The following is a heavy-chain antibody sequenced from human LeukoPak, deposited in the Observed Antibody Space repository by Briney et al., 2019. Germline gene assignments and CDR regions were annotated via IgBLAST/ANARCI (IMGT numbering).Heavy chain of an antibody. CDR2: INHSGST. Sequence: SETLSLTCAVYGGSFSGYYWSWIRQPPGKGLEWIGEINHSGSTNYNPSLKSRVTISVDASKNQFSLKLSSVTAADTAVYYCARGGYGYGDNWFDPWGQGTLVTVSS. CDR1: GGSFSGYY. CDR3: ARGGYGYGDNWFDP. J-gene: IGHJ5*02. V-gene: IGHV4-34*01. D-gene: IGHD5-18*01.